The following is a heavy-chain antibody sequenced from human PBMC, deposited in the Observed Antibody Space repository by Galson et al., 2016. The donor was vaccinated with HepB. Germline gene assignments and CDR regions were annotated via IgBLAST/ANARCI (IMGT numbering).Heavy chain of an antibody. CDR1: GYTFTSYG. CDR3: ARSTTEQGSSSYYYYYYMDV. J-gene: IGHJ6*03. D-gene: IGHD6-6*01. CDR2: ISAYNGNT. V-gene: IGHV1-18*04. Sequence: SVKVSCKASGYTFTSYGISWVRQAPGQGLEWMGWISAYNGNTNYAQKLQGRVTMTTDTSTSTAYMELRSLRSDDTAVYYCARSTTEQGSSSYYYYYYMDVWGKGTTVTVSS.